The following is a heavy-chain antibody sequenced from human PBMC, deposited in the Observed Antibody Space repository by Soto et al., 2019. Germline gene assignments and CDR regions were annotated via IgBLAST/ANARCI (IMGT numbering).Heavy chain of an antibody. CDR2: IIPIFGTA. Sequence: QVQLVQSGAEVKKPGSSVKVSCKASGGTFSSYAISWVRQAPGQGLEWMGGIIPIFGTANYAQKFQGRVTITADESTSTAYMELSSLRPEDTAVYYCARGYYYGSGSYYVMFDYWGQGTLVTVSS. V-gene: IGHV1-69*01. D-gene: IGHD3-10*01. CDR3: ARGYYYGSGSYYVMFDY. CDR1: GGTFSSYA. J-gene: IGHJ4*02.